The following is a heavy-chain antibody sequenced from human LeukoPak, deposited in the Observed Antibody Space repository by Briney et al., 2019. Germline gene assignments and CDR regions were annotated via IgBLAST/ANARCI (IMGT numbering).Heavy chain of an antibody. D-gene: IGHD3-22*01. CDR1: GYTFTSYC. CDR3: ARGGLYYYDSSGYYPFDY. V-gene: IGHV1-46*01. J-gene: IGHJ4*02. Sequence: ASVKVSCKASGYTFTSYCMHWVRQAPGQGLEWMGIINPSGGSTSYAQKFQGRVTMTRDTSTSTVYMELSSLRSEDTAVYYCARGGLYYYDSSGYYPFDYWGQGTLVTVSS. CDR2: INPSGGST.